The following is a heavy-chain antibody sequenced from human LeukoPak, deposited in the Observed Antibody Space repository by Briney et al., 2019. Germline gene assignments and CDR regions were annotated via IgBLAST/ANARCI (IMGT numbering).Heavy chain of an antibody. CDR1: GFTFSSYS. V-gene: IGHV3-21*04. Sequence: GGSLRLSCAASGFTFSSYSMNWVRQAPGKGLEWVSSISSSSSYIYYADSVKGRFTISRDNAKNSLYLQMNSLRAEDTAVYYCARGGYGEYVQAFDIWGQGTMVTVSS. CDR3: ARGGYGEYVQAFDI. D-gene: IGHD4-17*01. J-gene: IGHJ3*02. CDR2: ISSSSSYI.